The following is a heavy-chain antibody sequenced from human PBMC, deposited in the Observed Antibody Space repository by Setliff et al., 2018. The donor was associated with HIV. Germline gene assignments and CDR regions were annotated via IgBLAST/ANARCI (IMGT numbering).Heavy chain of an antibody. J-gene: IGHJ4*02. CDR2: VASSGST. Sequence: SETLSLTCTVSGGSITSGSYSWTWIRQPAGKGLEWIGHVASSGSTYYNPSLKSRVTISLDTSKNQFSLKVNSVTAADTAVYYCARDTGYYSRGGPVDYWGQGTLVTVSS. V-gene: IGHV4-61*09. CDR1: GGSITSGSYS. CDR3: ARDTGYYSRGGPVDY. D-gene: IGHD2-15*01.